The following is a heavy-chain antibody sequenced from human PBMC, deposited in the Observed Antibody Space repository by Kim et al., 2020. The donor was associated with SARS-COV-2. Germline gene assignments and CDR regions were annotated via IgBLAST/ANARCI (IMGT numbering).Heavy chain of an antibody. D-gene: IGHD3-10*01. CDR1: GGSFSGYY. CDR3: ARGRSEVRGANWFDP. V-gene: IGHV4-34*01. Sequence: SETLSLTCAVYGGSFSGYYWSWIRQPPGKGLEWVGEINHSGSTNYNPSLKSRVTISVDTSKNQFSLKLSSVTAADTAVFYCARGRSEVRGANWFDPWGQG. CDR2: INHSGST. J-gene: IGHJ5*02.